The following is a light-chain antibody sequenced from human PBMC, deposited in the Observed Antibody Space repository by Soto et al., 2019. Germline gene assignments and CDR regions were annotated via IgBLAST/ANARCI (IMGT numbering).Light chain of an antibody. Sequence: DIQMTQSPSTLSASVGYRFHITCRASQSISSWLAWYQQQPGKAPKLLIYKASSLESGVPSSLSGSGSGTEFPLTISRLTPDDSATYYCQQYNSYPTFGHGTRLEIK. CDR3: QQYNSYPT. J-gene: IGKJ5*01. V-gene: IGKV1-5*03. CDR1: QSISSW. CDR2: KAS.